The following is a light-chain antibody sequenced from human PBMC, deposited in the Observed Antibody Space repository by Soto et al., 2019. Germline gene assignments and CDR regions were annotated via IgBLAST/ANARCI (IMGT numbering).Light chain of an antibody. CDR3: QQRSNWPPT. CDR2: GAS. Sequence: EIVLTQSPGTLSLSPGERATLSCRASQSVSSSFLAWYQQKVGQAPRLLIYGASSRATGIPDRFSGSGSGTDFTLTISRLEPEDFAVYYCQQRSNWPPTFGQGTRLEIK. J-gene: IGKJ5*01. CDR1: QSVSSSF. V-gene: IGKV3D-20*02.